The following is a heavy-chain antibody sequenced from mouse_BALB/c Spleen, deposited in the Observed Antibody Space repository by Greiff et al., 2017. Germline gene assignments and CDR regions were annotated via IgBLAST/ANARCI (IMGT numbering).Heavy chain of an antibody. J-gene: IGHJ2*01. CDR3: ARENYYFDY. V-gene: IGHV1-77*01. Sequence: QVQLKQSGAELARPGASVKLSCKASGYTFTDYYINWVKQRTGQGLEWIGEIYPGSGNTYYNEKFKGKATLTADKSSSTAYMQLSSLTSEDSAVYFCARENYYFDYWGQGTTLTVSS. CDR2: IYPGSGNT. CDR1: GYTFTDYY.